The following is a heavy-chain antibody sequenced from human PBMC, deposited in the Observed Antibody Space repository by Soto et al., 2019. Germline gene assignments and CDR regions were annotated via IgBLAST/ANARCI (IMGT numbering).Heavy chain of an antibody. CDR1: GFTFSSYW. D-gene: IGHD6-19*01. CDR3: VRGGSSGWHFDS. J-gene: IGHJ4*02. Sequence: EVQLVESGGGLVQPGGSLRLSCEASGFTFSSYWMSWVRQAPGKGLEWVANVRQDGSQKYLVDSVKGRFTISRDNAKNSMYLQMNSLRAEDTAVYYCVRGGSSGWHFDSWGQGTLVTVSS. CDR2: VRQDGSQK. V-gene: IGHV3-7*01.